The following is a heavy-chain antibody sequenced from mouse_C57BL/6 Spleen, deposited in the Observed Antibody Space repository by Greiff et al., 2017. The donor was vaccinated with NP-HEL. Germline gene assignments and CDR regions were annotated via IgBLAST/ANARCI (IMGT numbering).Heavy chain of an antibody. Sequence: EVQLQQSGPELVKPGASVKMSCKASGYTFTDYNMHWVKQSHGKSLEWIGYINPNNGGTSYNQKVKGKDTLTVNKSSSTAYMELRSLTSEDSAVYYCARTGSGDYFDYWGQGTTLTVSS. CDR1: GYTFTDYN. CDR2: INPNNGGT. J-gene: IGHJ2*01. D-gene: IGHD4-1*01. V-gene: IGHV1-22*01. CDR3: ARTGSGDYFDY.